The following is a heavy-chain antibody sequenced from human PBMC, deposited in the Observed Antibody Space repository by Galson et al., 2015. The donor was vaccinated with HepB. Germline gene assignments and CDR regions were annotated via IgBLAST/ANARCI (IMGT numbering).Heavy chain of an antibody. J-gene: IGHJ6*03. D-gene: IGHD1-26*01. V-gene: IGHV4-59*01. Sequence: SETLSLTCTVSGGSISSFYWSWIRQPPGKGLEWIGYIYYSGSTNYNPSLKSRVTISVDTSKNQFSLRLSSVTAADTALYYCARGWVGAHFYYMDVWGKGTTVTVSS. CDR1: GGSISSFY. CDR2: IYYSGST. CDR3: ARGWVGAHFYYMDV.